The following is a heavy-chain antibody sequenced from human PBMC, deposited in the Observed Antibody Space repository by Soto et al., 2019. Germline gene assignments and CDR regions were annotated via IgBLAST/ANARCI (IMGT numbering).Heavy chain of an antibody. CDR1: GFTFTRYS. J-gene: IGHJ3*02. CDR3: ARGHNIVGSTGGGLDI. Sequence: PGGSLRLSCAASGFTFTRYSMNWVRQAPGKGLEWVSSISSTTNYIYYGDSMKGRFTISRDNAKNSLYLEMNSLRAEDTAVYYCARGHNIVGSTGGGLDIWGQGTMVTVSS. D-gene: IGHD1-26*01. V-gene: IGHV3-21*06. CDR2: ISSTTNYI.